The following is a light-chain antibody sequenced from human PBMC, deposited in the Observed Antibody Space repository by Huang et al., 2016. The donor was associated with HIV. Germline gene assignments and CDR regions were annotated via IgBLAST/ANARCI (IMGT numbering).Light chain of an antibody. CDR2: GAS. CDR1: QGVSGSY. V-gene: IGKV3D-7*01. CDR3: QQDYNLLT. J-gene: IGKJ4*01. Sequence: PGERVTLSCRASQGVSGSYLTWYQQKPGQAPRLLIYGASTRATGIPARFSGSVSGTGFTLTISSLQPEDFAVDYCQQDYNLLTFGGGTKVEIK.